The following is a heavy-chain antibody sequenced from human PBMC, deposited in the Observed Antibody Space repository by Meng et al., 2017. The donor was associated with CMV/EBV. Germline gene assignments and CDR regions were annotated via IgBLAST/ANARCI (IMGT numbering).Heavy chain of an antibody. J-gene: IGHJ4*02. V-gene: IGHV3-30*04. CDR1: GFTLSSYA. CDR3: ARGSAYSGSCVDY. CDR2: ISYDGSNK. Sequence: GESLKISCAASGFTLSSYAMHWVRQAPGKGLEWVAVISYDGSNKYYADSVKGRFTISRDNSKNTLYLQMNSLRAEDTAVYYCARGSAYSGSCVDYWGQGTLVTVSS. D-gene: IGHD1-26*01.